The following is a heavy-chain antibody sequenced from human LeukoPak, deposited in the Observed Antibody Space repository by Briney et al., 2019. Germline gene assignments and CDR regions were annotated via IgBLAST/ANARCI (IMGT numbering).Heavy chain of an antibody. Sequence: SGGSLRLSCAASGFTFSSYAMHWVRQAPGKGLEWVAVISYDGSNKYYADSVKGRFTISRDNSKNTLYLQMNSLRSEDTAVYYCATVAGSSGWYYYFDYWGQGTLVTVSS. CDR3: ATVAGSSGWYYYFDY. V-gene: IGHV3-30*04. CDR1: GFTFSSYA. CDR2: ISYDGSNK. D-gene: IGHD6-19*01. J-gene: IGHJ4*02.